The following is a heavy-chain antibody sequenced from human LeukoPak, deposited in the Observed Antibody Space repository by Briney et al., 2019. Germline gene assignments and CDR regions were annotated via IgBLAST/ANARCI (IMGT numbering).Heavy chain of an antibody. V-gene: IGHV4-59*01. Sequence: SETLSLTCTVSGVSISDYYWSWLRQPPGKRLEWIGYIFHSGSTTYNPSLKSRVTISVDTSNNQFSLQLSSVTAADTAGYYCARDRGSFYDRSDWYLGLWGRGSLVTVSS. CDR1: GVSISDYY. J-gene: IGHJ2*01. CDR2: IFHSGST. CDR3: ARDRGSFYDRSDWYLGL. D-gene: IGHD3-22*01.